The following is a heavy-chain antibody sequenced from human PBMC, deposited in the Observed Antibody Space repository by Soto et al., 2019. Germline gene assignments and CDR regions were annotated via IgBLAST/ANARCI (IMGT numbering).Heavy chain of an antibody. CDR3: ARPGDGYNYDWYFDL. CDR2: IYYSGST. D-gene: IGHD5-12*01. Sequence: SETLSLTCTVSGGSINSSSYYWGWIRQPPGKGLEWIGSIYYSGSTYYNPSLKSRVTISVYNSKNQFSLKLSSVTAADTAVYYCARPGDGYNYDWYFDLWVRGTMVTVSS. V-gene: IGHV4-39*01. CDR1: GGSINSSSYY. J-gene: IGHJ2*01.